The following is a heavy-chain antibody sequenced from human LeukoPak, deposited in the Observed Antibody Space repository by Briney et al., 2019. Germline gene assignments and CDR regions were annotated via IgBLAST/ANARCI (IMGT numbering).Heavy chain of an antibody. J-gene: IGHJ3*02. Sequence: GGSLRLSCAASGFTFSSYGMHWVRQAPGKGLEWVSFIRYDGSNKYYADSVKGRFTISREDSKNTVYLEMNSLRAEDTAVYYCSRDVSGYRHDSRSAFDIWGQGTLVTVSS. D-gene: IGHD5-24*01. CDR1: GFTFSSYG. CDR3: SRDVSGYRHDSRSAFDI. V-gene: IGHV3-30*02. CDR2: IRYDGSNK.